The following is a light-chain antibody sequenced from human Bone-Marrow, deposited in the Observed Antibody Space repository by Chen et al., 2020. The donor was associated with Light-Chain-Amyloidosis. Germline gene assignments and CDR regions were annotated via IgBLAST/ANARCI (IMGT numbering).Light chain of an antibody. J-gene: IGLJ2*01. CDR2: RDT. Sequence: SHELLQPPSVSVSPGQTARLTCSGDDLPTKYAYWYQQKPGQAPVLVIHRDTERPSGISERFSGSSSGTTATLTISGVQAEDEADYHCQSADSSGTYEVIFGGGTKLTVL. V-gene: IGLV3-25*03. CDR1: DLPTKY. CDR3: QSADSSGTYEVI.